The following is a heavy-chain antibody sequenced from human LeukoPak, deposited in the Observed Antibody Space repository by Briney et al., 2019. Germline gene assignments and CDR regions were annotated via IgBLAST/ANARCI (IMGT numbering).Heavy chain of an antibody. CDR1: GYTFTSYG. V-gene: IGHV1-18*01. Sequence: ASVKVSCKASGYTFTSYGISWVRQAPGQGLEWMGWISAYNGNTNYAQKLQGRVTMTTDTSTSTAYMELRSLRPDDTAVYYCARNYGDYVPNWFDPWGQGTLVTVSS. J-gene: IGHJ5*02. CDR2: ISAYNGNT. D-gene: IGHD4-17*01. CDR3: ARNYGDYVPNWFDP.